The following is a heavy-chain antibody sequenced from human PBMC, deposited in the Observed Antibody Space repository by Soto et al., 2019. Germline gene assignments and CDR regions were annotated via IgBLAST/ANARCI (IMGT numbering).Heavy chain of an antibody. CDR3: ARHYSSGSRDWFDP. Sequence: KSSETLSLTCSVSGGSINSSSYFWGWVRQPPGKGLGWIGSIYYSGSTYYNPSLRSRVTISVDTSKNQFSLKLSSVTAADTAVFYCARHYSSGSRDWFDPWGQGTLVTVSS. V-gene: IGHV4-39*01. CDR1: GGSINSSSYF. D-gene: IGHD6-19*01. CDR2: IYYSGST. J-gene: IGHJ5*02.